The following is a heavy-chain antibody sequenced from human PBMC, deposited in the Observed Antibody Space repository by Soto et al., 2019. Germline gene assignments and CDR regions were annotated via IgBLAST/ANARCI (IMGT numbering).Heavy chain of an antibody. J-gene: IGHJ5*02. CDR1: GGSISSGGYS. Sequence: SLTCAVSGGSISSGGYSWSWIRQPPGKGLEWIGYIYHSGSTYYNPSLKSRVTISVDRSKNQFSLKMSSVTAADTAVYYCARDYYDRSRYSYNWFDPWGQGTLVTVSS. CDR2: IYHSGST. D-gene: IGHD3-22*01. CDR3: ARDYYDRSRYSYNWFDP. V-gene: IGHV4-30-2*01.